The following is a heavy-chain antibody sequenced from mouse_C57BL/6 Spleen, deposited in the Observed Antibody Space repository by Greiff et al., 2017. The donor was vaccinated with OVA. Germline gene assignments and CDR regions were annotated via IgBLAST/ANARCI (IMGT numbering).Heavy chain of an antibody. D-gene: IGHD1-1*01. CDR1: GYSFTGYF. CDR3: ARECLITAVVALDY. Sequence: EVQLQQSGPELVKPGDSVKISCKASGYSFTGYFMNWVMQSHGKSLEWIGRINPYNGDTFYNQKFKDKATLTVDKSYSTAHMELRSLTSDDSAVDYGARECLITAVVALDYWGQGTTLTVSS. V-gene: IGHV1-20*01. CDR2: INPYNGDT. J-gene: IGHJ2*01.